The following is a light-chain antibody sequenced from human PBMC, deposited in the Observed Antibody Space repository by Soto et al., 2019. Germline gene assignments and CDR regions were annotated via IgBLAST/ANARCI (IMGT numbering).Light chain of an antibody. Sequence: QSALTQPPSVSGSPGHSVTISCTGTSSDVGSYNRVSWYHQPPGTAPKLIIYEVTNRPSGVPDRFSGSKSGNTASLTISGLQAEDEADYYCSSYTISSTYVFGTGTKVTVL. CDR2: EVT. CDR3: SSYTISSTYV. J-gene: IGLJ1*01. CDR1: SSDVGSYNR. V-gene: IGLV2-18*02.